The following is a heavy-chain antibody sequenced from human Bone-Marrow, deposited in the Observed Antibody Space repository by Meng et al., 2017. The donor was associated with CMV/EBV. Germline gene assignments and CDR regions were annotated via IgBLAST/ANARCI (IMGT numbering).Heavy chain of an antibody. CDR1: EGTPRGYT. CDR3: ARAAPGAFSFQDY. D-gene: IGHD2-15*01. CDR2: IIPVLRLT. V-gene: IGHV1-69*02. Sequence: SVKVSCKVSEGTPRGYTITWVRQAPGQGLEWMGRIIPVLRLTDYAQKFQGRVKLTADTSTRTAYMELRSLRPEDTAVYFCARAAPGAFSFQDYWGQGTLVTVSS. J-gene: IGHJ4*02.